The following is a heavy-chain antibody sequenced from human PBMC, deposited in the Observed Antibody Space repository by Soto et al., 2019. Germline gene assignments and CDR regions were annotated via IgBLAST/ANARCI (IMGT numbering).Heavy chain of an antibody. J-gene: IGHJ6*02. Sequence: ASVKVSCKASGYTFTGYYMHWVRQAPGQGLEWMGWINPNSGGTNYAQKFQGRVTMTRDTSISTAYMELSRLRSDDTAVYYCARERQATGGYDRDCYGMDDWGQGTTVTVAS. V-gene: IGHV1-2*02. CDR2: INPNSGGT. CDR3: ARERQATGGYDRDCYGMDD. D-gene: IGHD5-12*01. CDR1: GYTFTGYY.